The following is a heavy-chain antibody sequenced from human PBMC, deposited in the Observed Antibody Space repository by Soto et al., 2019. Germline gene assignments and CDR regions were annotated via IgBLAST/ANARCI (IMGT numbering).Heavy chain of an antibody. CDR3: AREGVVATYDAFDI. CDR1: GGTFSSYT. D-gene: IGHD5-12*01. J-gene: IGHJ3*02. Sequence: GASVKVSCKASGGTFSSYTIIWVRQAPGQGLEWMGRIIPILGIANYAQKFQGRVTITADKSTSTAYMELSSLRSEDTAVYYCAREGVVATYDAFDIWGQGTMVTVSS. CDR2: IIPILGIA. V-gene: IGHV1-69*04.